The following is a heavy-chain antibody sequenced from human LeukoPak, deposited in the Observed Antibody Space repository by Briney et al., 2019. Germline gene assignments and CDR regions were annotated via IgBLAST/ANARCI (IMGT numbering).Heavy chain of an antibody. D-gene: IGHD2-15*01. Sequence: GASVKVSCKASGYTFTGYYMHWVRQAPGQGLAWMGWINPNSGGTNYAQKFQGRVTMTRDTSISTAYMELSRLRSDDTAVYYCARDVSGSGYCSGGSCPEGYWGQGTLVTVSS. CDR3: ARDVSGSGYCSGGSCPEGY. CDR2: INPNSGGT. J-gene: IGHJ4*02. CDR1: GYTFTGYY. V-gene: IGHV1-2*02.